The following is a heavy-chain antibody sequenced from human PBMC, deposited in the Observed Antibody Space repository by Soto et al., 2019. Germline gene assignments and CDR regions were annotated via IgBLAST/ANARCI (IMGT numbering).Heavy chain of an antibody. CDR2: IVVGSGNT. D-gene: IGHD2-15*01. V-gene: IGHV1-58*02. CDR1: GFTFTSSA. Sequence: SVKVSCKASGFTFTSSAMQWVRQARGQRLEWIGWIVVGSGNTNYAQKFQGRVTMTTDTSTSTAYMELSSLRSEDTAVYYCARHTDIVVVVAATPFSWFDPWGQGTLVTVSS. J-gene: IGHJ5*02. CDR3: ARHTDIVVVVAATPFSWFDP.